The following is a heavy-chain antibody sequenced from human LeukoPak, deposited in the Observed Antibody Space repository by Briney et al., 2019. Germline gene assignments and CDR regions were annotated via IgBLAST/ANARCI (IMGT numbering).Heavy chain of an antibody. Sequence: GGSLRLSCAASGFTFSSYGMHWVRQAPGKGLEWVAVISYDGRNKYYADSVKGRFTISRDNSKNTLYLQMNSLRAEDTAVYYCAKDQGLAATGWFDPWGQGTLVTVSS. J-gene: IGHJ5*02. CDR1: GFTFSSYG. D-gene: IGHD3-16*01. V-gene: IGHV3-30*18. CDR2: ISYDGRNK. CDR3: AKDQGLAATGWFDP.